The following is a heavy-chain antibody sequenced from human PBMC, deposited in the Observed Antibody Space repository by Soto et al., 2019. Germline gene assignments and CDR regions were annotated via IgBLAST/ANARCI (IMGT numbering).Heavy chain of an antibody. V-gene: IGHV1-18*01. CDR3: ARAVRYCSGGSRYPFDY. CDR2: ISAYNGNT. Sequence: ASVKVSCKASGYTFASYGISWVRQAPGQGLEWMGWISAYNGNTNYAQKLQGRVTMTTDTSTSTAYMELRSLRSDDTAVYYCARAVRYCSGGSRYPFDYWGQGTPVTVSS. J-gene: IGHJ4*01. CDR1: GYTFASYG. D-gene: IGHD2-15*01.